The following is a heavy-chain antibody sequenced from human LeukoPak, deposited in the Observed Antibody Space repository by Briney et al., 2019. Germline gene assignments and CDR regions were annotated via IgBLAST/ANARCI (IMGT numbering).Heavy chain of an antibody. J-gene: IGHJ4*02. CDR3: AREPTPGVSGGDCP. D-gene: IGHD2-21*02. CDR2: IYYSGST. CDR1: GGSISSGGYY. V-gene: IGHV4-31*03. Sequence: PSQTLSLTCTVSGGSISSGGYYWSWIRQHPGKGLEWIGYIYYSGSTYYNPSLKSRVTISVDMSKNQFSLKLSSVTAADTAVYYCAREPTPGVSGGDCPRGQGTLVTVSS.